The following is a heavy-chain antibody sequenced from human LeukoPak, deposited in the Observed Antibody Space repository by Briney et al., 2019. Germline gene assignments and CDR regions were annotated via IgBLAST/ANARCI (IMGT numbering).Heavy chain of an antibody. Sequence: PGGALRLSCSGSGFTLRSYSKNLGRQASRKGVEWVSSISSSSSYIYYADSVKGRFTISRDNAKNSLYLQMNSLRAEDTAVYYCARVGAVAGNNWGQGTLVTVSS. V-gene: IGHV3-21*01. J-gene: IGHJ4*02. D-gene: IGHD6-19*01. CDR2: ISSSSSYI. CDR3: ARVGAVAGNN. CDR1: GFTLRSYS.